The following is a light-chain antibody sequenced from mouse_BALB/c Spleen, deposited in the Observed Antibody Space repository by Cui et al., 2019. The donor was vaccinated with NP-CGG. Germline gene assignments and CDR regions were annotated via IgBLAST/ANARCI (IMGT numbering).Light chain of an antibody. V-gene: IGLV1*01. CDR3: ALWYSNHWV. J-gene: IGLJ1*01. CDR2: GTN. CDR1: TGAGTTSNY. Sequence: QAVVTQEFALTTSPGETVTLTCRSSTGAGTTSNYANWVQEKPDHVFTGLIGGTNNRAPGIPARFSGSLIGDKAALTITGAQTEDEAIYFCALWYSNHWVFGGGTRLTVL.